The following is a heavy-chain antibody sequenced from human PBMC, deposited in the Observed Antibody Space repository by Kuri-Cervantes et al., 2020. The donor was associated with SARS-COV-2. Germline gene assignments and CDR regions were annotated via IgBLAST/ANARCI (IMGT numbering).Heavy chain of an antibody. CDR2: ISWDGGST. Sequence: GGSLRLSCAASGFTFDDYTMHWVRQAPGKGLEWVSLISWDGGSTYYADSVRGRFTISRDNSKNTLYLQVNSLRAEDTAVYFCAKVNGILGSAWYGRAHFDYWGQGTLVTVSS. J-gene: IGHJ4*02. V-gene: IGHV3-43*01. CDR1: GFTFDDYT. D-gene: IGHD6-19*01. CDR3: AKVNGILGSAWYGRAHFDY.